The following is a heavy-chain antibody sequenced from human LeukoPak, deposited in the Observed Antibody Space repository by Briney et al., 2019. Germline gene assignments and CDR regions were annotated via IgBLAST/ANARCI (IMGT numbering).Heavy chain of an antibody. CDR2: IYYSGST. Sequence: PSETLSLTCTVSGDSISSYDWSWIRQPPGKGLEWIGYIYYSGSTNYNPSLKSRVTISVDTSKNQFSLKLSSVTAADTAVCYCARQGPDAFFDYWGQGTLVTVSS. CDR3: ARQGPDAFFDY. V-gene: IGHV4-59*08. J-gene: IGHJ4*02. CDR1: GDSISSYD.